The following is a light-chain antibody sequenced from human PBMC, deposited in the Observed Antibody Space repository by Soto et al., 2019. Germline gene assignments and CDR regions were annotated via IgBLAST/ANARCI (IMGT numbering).Light chain of an antibody. Sequence: QLVLTQSPSAFASLGASVKLTCTLSSGHSSYAIAWHQQHPEKGPRYLMKLNSDGSHNKGDGIPDRFSGSSSGAERYLTISSLQSEDEADYYCQTWDTGIRVFGGGTELTVL. CDR1: SGHSSYA. V-gene: IGLV4-69*01. J-gene: IGLJ2*01. CDR3: QTWDTGIRV. CDR2: LNSDGSH.